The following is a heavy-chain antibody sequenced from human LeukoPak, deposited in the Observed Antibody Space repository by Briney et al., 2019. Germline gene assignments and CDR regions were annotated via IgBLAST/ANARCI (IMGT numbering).Heavy chain of an antibody. CDR3: SGSSWYGYFDY. V-gene: IGHV3-53*01. CDR2: LYSGGNT. CDR1: GFTFSSKY. J-gene: IGHJ4*02. D-gene: IGHD6-13*01. Sequence: GGSLRLSCAASGFTFSSKYMSWVRQAPGKGLEWVSILYSGGNTYYGDSVKGRFTVSRDNSKNTLFLQMNSLRAEDTAVYYCSGSSWYGYFDYWGQGTLVTVSS.